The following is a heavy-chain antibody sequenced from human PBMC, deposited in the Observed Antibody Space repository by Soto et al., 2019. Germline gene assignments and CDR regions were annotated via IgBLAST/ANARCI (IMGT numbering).Heavy chain of an antibody. J-gene: IGHJ4*02. V-gene: IGHV3-30*04. CDR3: ARELERVFDY. D-gene: IGHD1-1*01. CDR2: IAYDGRNK. Sequence: QVQLVESGGGVVQPGRSLRLSCAASGFTCSSYAMHWVRQAPGKGLEWVAVIAYDGRNKYYADSVKGRFTISRDNSKNTLYLQMNRLRIEDTAVYDCARELERVFDYWGQGTLVTVSS. CDR1: GFTCSSYA.